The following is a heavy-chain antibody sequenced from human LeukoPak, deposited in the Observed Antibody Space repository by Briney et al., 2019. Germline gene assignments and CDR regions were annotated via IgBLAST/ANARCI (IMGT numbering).Heavy chain of an antibody. V-gene: IGHV3-9*01. CDR2: ISWNSGSI. J-gene: IGHJ5*02. CDR1: GFTFDDYA. Sequence: GGSLRLSCAASGFTFDDYAMHWVRQAPGKGLEWVSGISWNSGSIGYADSVKGRFTISRDNAKNSLYLQMNSLRAEDTAIYYCARVSIVVVPGSNWFDPWGQGTLVTVSS. CDR3: ARVSIVVVPGSNWFDP. D-gene: IGHD2-2*01.